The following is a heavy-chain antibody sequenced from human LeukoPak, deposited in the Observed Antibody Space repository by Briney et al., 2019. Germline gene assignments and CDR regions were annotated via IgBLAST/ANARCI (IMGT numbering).Heavy chain of an antibody. Sequence: SETLSLTCTVSGGSISSSSYYWGWIRQPPGKGLEWIGRIYYSGSTYYNPSLKSRVTISVDTSKNQFSLKLNSVTAADTAVYYCARSYCSSTSCYAVGAFDIWGQGTMVTVSS. CDR2: IYYSGST. J-gene: IGHJ3*02. CDR1: GGSISSSSYY. D-gene: IGHD2-2*01. V-gene: IGHV4-39*01. CDR3: ARSYCSSTSCYAVGAFDI.